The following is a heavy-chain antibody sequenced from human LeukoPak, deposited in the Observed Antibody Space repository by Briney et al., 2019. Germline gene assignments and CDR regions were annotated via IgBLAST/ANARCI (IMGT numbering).Heavy chain of an antibody. CDR2: IYTSVST. Sequence: SETLSLTCTDSGGSISSYYWSWIREPAGKGLEWIGRIYTSVSTNYNPSLKSRVTMSVDTSKNQFSLKLSSVTAADTAVYYCAREGAADYYGSGSYYKPFDYWGQGTLVTVSS. CDR3: AREGAADYYGSGSYYKPFDY. CDR1: GGSISSYY. J-gene: IGHJ4*02. D-gene: IGHD3-10*01. V-gene: IGHV4-4*07.